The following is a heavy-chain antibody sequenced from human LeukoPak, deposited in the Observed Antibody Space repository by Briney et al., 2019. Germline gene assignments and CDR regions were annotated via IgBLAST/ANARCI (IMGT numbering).Heavy chain of an antibody. CDR1: GYTFTGYY. D-gene: IGHD3-22*01. CDR2: INPNSGGT. Sequence: GASVKASCKASGYTFTGYYMHWVRQAPGQGLEWMGWINPNSGGTNYAQKFQCRVTMTRDTSISTAYMELSRLRSDDTAVYYCARVYDSSGYYPSGFDYWGQGTLVTVSS. CDR3: ARVYDSSGYYPSGFDY. J-gene: IGHJ4*02. V-gene: IGHV1-2*02.